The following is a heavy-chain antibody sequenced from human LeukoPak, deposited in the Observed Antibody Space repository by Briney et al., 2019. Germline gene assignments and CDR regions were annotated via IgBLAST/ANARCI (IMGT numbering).Heavy chain of an antibody. CDR2: INHSGST. CDR1: GGSFSGYY. V-gene: IGHV4-34*01. D-gene: IGHD6-19*01. CDR3: ARGGSSGSPDY. Sequence: SETLSLTCAVYGGSFSGYYWSWIRQPPGKGLEWIGEINHSGSTNYNPSLKSRVTISVDTSKNQFSLKLSSVTAADTAVYNCARGGSSGSPDYWGQGTLVTVSS. J-gene: IGHJ4*02.